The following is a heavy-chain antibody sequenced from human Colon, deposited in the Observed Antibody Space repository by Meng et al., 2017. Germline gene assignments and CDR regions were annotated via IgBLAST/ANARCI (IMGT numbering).Heavy chain of an antibody. CDR2: VNRDTSR. V-gene: IGHV3-53*01. Sequence: GESLKISCAASGFTVSNNYMNWVRQAPGKGLEWVAVVNRDTSRFYADSAKGRFTISRDESKNTVYLQMNSLTVEDTAIYYCARDRGEGGFFDYWGQEILVTVSS. J-gene: IGHJ4*02. CDR3: ARDRGEGGFFDY. D-gene: IGHD3-16*01. CDR1: GFTVSNNY.